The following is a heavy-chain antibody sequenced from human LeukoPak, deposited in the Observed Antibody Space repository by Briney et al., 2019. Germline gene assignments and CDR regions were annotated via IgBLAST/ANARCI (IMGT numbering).Heavy chain of an antibody. CDR1: GFTFSSYW. D-gene: IGHD2-2*01. Sequence: GGSLRLSCAASGFTFSSYWMSWVRQAPGKGLEWVANIKQDGSKKYNVDSVKGRFTISRDNAKNSLYLQMNSLRAEDTAVYYCARGGSYCSSTRCYDTLGYFDLWGRGTLVTVSS. J-gene: IGHJ2*01. V-gene: IGHV3-7*01. CDR2: IKQDGSKK. CDR3: ARGGSYCSSTRCYDTLGYFDL.